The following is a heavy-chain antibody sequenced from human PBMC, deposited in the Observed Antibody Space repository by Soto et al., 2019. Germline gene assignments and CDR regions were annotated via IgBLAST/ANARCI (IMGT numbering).Heavy chain of an antibody. CDR3: AKYYDILTGYSTPFDY. CDR2: ISGSGGST. CDR1: GFTFSSYA. D-gene: IGHD3-9*01. J-gene: IGHJ4*02. V-gene: IGHV3-23*01. Sequence: EVQRLESGGGLVQPGGSLRLSCAASGFTFSSYAMSWVRQAPGKGLEWVSAISGSGGSTYYADSVKGRFTISRDNSKNPLYLQTNSLRAEDTGVYYCAKYYDILTGYSTPFDYWGQGTLVTVSS.